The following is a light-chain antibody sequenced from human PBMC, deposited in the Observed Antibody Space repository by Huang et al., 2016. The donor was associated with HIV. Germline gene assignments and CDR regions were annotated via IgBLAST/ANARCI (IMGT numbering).Light chain of an antibody. Sequence: EIVLTQSPATLSVSPGERATLSCRASQSISTYLAWYQHNPAQAPRLLIYGASTRASGIPARFSGSGSGTEFTLTISSLQSEDCAVYYCQQYNNWPPEVTFGPGTKVDIK. CDR2: GAS. CDR1: QSISTY. CDR3: QQYNNWPPEVT. J-gene: IGKJ3*01. V-gene: IGKV3-15*01.